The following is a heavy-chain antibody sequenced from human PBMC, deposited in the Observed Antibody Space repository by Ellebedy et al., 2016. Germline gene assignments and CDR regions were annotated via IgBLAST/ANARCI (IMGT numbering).Heavy chain of an antibody. D-gene: IGHD1-14*01. CDR3: ARDDPGPQACDI. Sequence: ASVKVSXXASGYTFTDYYIHWVRQAPGQGLEWMGWINPNSGGTNYAQKFRGRVTMTRDRSIDTAYMELSSLRSDDTAIYYSARDDPGPQACDIWGQGTMVTVSS. CDR1: GYTFTDYY. V-gene: IGHV1-2*02. J-gene: IGHJ3*02. CDR2: INPNSGGT.